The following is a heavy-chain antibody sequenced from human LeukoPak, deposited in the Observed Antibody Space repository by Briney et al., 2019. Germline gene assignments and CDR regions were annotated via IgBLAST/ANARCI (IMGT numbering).Heavy chain of an antibody. CDR1: GGSISSHF. CDR3: ARDRELGY. D-gene: IGHD3-10*01. CDR2: IYNSGST. V-gene: IGHV4-59*11. Sequence: PSETLSLTCTVSGGSISSHFWSWVRQPPGKGLEWIGYIYNSGSTNYNPSLKSRVTISVDTSKNQFSLKLTSVTAADTAVYYCARDRELGYWGQGTLVTVSS. J-gene: IGHJ4*02.